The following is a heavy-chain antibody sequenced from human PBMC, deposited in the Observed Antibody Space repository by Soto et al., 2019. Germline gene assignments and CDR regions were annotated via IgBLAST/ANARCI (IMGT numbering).Heavy chain of an antibody. CDR3: GRGRSGQIVVFY. CDR2: IIPIFGTA. Sequence: ASVKVSCKASGGTFSSYAISWVRQAPGHGLEWMGGIIPIFGTANYAQRFQGRVTITAHESTRTAYMALSSLRYEDTAVYYCGRGRSGQIVVFYWGQGTPVTVSS. D-gene: IGHD1-26*01. J-gene: IGHJ4*02. CDR1: GGTFSSYA. V-gene: IGHV1-69*13.